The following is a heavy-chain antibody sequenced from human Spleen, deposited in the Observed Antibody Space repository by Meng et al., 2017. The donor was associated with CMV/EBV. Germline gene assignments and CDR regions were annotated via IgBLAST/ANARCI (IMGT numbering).Heavy chain of an antibody. D-gene: IGHD6-6*01. V-gene: IGHV4-34*01. Sequence: SETLSLTCAMYGGSFSGYYWSWIRQPPGKGLEWIWEINHSGSTNYNPSLKSRVTISLDTSKNHFSLNLSSVTAADTAVYYCARGPLVATGYYSYYYGMDVWGQGTTVTVSS. CDR3: ARGPLVATGYYSYYYGMDV. CDR1: GGSFSGYY. J-gene: IGHJ6*02. CDR2: INHSGST.